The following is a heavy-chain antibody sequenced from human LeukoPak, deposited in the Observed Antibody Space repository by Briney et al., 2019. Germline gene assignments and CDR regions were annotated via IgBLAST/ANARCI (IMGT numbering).Heavy chain of an antibody. CDR3: ARGYYYGSGSYHYGMDV. CDR2: IIPILGIA. Sequence: SVKVSCKASGGTFSSYAISWVRQAPGQGLEWMGRIIPILGIANYAQKFQGRVTITADKSTSTACMELSSLRSEDTAVYYCARGYYYGSGSYHYGMDVWGQGTTVTVSS. CDR1: GGTFSSYA. D-gene: IGHD3-10*01. J-gene: IGHJ6*02. V-gene: IGHV1-69*04.